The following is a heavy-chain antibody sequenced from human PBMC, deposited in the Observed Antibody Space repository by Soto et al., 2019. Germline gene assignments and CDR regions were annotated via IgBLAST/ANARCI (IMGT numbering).Heavy chain of an antibody. CDR2: IKEDGSKK. D-gene: IGHD1-20*01. CDR1: GFTFRTYW. Sequence: EVQLVESGGGLVQPGGSLRLSCAASGFTFRTYWMNWVRQAPGKELEWVANIKEDGSKKNFEDCVKGRFNIYRDNAKNLVYLQMNSLRSKDTAVSYCARDGDNWNDYDYRVQGTLVTVPS. J-gene: IGHJ4*02. V-gene: IGHV3-7*01. CDR3: ARDGDNWNDYDY.